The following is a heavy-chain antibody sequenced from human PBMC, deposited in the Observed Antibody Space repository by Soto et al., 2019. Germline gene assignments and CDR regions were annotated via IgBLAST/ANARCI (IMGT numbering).Heavy chain of an antibody. Sequence: GGSLRLSCAASGFTFSSYAMSWVRQAPGKGLEWVSAISGSGGSTYYADSVKGRFTISRDNSKNTLYLQMNSLRAEDTAVHYCAKGKKSNRVAGPFDYWGQGTLVTVSS. CDR2: ISGSGGST. J-gene: IGHJ4*02. CDR3: AKGKKSNRVAGPFDY. D-gene: IGHD6-19*01. CDR1: GFTFSSYA. V-gene: IGHV3-23*01.